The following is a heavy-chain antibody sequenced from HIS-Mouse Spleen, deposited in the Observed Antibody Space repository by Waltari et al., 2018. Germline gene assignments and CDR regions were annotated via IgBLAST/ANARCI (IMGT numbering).Heavy chain of an antibody. J-gene: IGHJ3*02. Sequence: QVQLQESGPGLVKPSETLSLTCTVSGYSISSGYYWGWIRQPPGKGLEWIGSIYHSGSTYYNQSLKSRVTISVDTSKNQFSLKLSSVTAADTAVYYCAREPHLQLELAFDIWGQGTMVTVSS. V-gene: IGHV4-38-2*02. CDR1: GYSISSGYY. CDR2: IYHSGST. CDR3: AREPHLQLELAFDI. D-gene: IGHD1-1*01.